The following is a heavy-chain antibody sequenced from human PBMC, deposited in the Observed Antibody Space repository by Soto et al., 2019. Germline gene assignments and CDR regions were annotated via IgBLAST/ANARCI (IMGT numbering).Heavy chain of an antibody. CDR2: IIPILGTA. Sequence: ASVKVSCKASGGTFSSYTISWVRQAPGQGLEWMGRIIPILGTANYAQKFQGRVTFTADKSTSTAYMELSSLRSEDTAVYYCARTKTYYYDSSGYEAHDYWGQGTLVTVSS. CDR1: GGTFSSYT. D-gene: IGHD3-22*01. CDR3: ARTKTYYYDSSGYEAHDY. V-gene: IGHV1-69*08. J-gene: IGHJ4*02.